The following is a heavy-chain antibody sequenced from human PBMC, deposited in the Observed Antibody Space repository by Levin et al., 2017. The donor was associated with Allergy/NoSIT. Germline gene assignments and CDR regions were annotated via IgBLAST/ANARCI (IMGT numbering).Heavy chain of an antibody. Sequence: SLKISCAASGFTFDDYAMHWVRQAPGKGLEWVSGISWNSGSIGYADSVKGRFTISRDNAKNSLYLQMNSLRAEDTALYYCAKDRGAYSSGWYGFDYWGQGTLVTVSS. D-gene: IGHD6-19*01. CDR3: AKDRGAYSSGWYGFDY. CDR1: GFTFDDYA. CDR2: ISWNSGSI. J-gene: IGHJ4*02. V-gene: IGHV3-9*01.